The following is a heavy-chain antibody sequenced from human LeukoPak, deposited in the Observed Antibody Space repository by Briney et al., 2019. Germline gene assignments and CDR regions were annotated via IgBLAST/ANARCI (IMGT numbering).Heavy chain of an antibody. CDR1: GVSISSYY. Sequence: SETLSLTCTVSGVSISSYYWSWIRQPAGKGLEWIGRIYTSGSTNYNPSLKSRVTMSVDTSKNQFSLKLSSVTAADTAVYYRVISSGYYTYDYWGQGTLVTVSS. CDR2: IYTSGST. CDR3: VISSGYYTYDY. J-gene: IGHJ4*02. D-gene: IGHD3-22*01. V-gene: IGHV4-4*07.